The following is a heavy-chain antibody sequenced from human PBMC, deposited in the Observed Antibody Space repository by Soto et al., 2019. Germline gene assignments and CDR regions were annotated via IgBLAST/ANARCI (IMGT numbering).Heavy chain of an antibody. CDR1: GDTVSSNSVA. J-gene: IGHJ6*02. Sequence: SQTLSLTCVGSGDTVSSNSVAWNWVRQSPSRGLKWLGRTYYRSRWYSDYAVSVRSRIDINADTSKNQVSLQLNSVTPEDTAVYYCARSEEDSDYYYYGMDVWGQGTTVTVSS. V-gene: IGHV6-1*01. D-gene: IGHD2-15*01. CDR2: TYYRSRWYS. CDR3: ARSEEDSDYYYYGMDV.